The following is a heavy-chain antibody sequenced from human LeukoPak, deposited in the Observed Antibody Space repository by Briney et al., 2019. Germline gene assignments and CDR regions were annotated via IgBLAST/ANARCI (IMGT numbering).Heavy chain of an antibody. J-gene: IGHJ4*02. V-gene: IGHV3-23*01. Sequence: QPGGSLRLSCAASGFTFSNSAMSWVRQAPGKGLEWVSATSTSGGSAYYADSVKGRFTISRDNSKSTLYLQMDSLRADDTAVYYCARYSGSYYYPPAWDLWGQGTLVTVSS. CDR1: GFTFSNSA. CDR3: ARYSGSYYYPPAWDL. D-gene: IGHD1-26*01. CDR2: TSTSGGSA.